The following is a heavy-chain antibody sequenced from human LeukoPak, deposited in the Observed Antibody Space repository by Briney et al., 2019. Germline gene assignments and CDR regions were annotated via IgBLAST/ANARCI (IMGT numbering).Heavy chain of an antibody. CDR1: GGSISSSNW. CDR2: IYHSGST. CDR3: ARAPTVDYGEGFDY. J-gene: IGHJ4*02. Sequence: TSGTLSLTCAVSGGSISSSNWWSWVRQPPGKGLEWIGEIYHSGSTNYNPSLKSRVTISVDKSKNQFSLKLSSVTAADTAVYYCARAPTVDYGEGFDYWGQGTLVTVSS. D-gene: IGHD4-17*01. V-gene: IGHV4-4*02.